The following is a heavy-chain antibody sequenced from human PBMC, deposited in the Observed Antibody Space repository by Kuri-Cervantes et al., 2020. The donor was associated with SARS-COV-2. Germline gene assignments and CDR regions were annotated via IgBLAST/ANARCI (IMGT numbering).Heavy chain of an antibody. CDR3: ARDTIPIHILKTLYYLDC. CDR2: ISYDGRDI. CDR1: EFNFRYYG. V-gene: IGHV3-33*05. Sequence: GGSLRLSCVASEFNFRYYGMYWVRQAPGKGLEWVAHISYDGRDIHFRESVKGRFTVSRDNSKNTLYLQMNSLRGEDTAIYYCARDTIPIHILKTLYYLDCWGQGTLVTVSS. D-gene: IGHD1-26*01. J-gene: IGHJ4*02.